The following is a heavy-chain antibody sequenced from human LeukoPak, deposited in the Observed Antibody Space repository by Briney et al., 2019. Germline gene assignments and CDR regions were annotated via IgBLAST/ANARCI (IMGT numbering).Heavy chain of an antibody. CDR2: ISGGSGTI. J-gene: IGHJ4*02. D-gene: IGHD5-12*01. CDR3: ARRSGGAGDY. V-gene: IGHV3-48*01. CDR1: GFTFTSYS. Sequence: GGSLRLSCAASGFTFTSYSMNWVRQAPGKGLEWVSYISGGSGTIYYADSVKGRFTISRDNAKNSLYLQMNSLRAEDMAVYYCARRSGGAGDYWGQGTLVTVSS.